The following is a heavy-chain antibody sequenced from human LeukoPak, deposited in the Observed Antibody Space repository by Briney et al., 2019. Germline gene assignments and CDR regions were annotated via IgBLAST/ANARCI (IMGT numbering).Heavy chain of an antibody. Sequence: GGSLRLSCAASGFTVSSNYMSWVRQAPGKGLEWVSVIYSGGSTYYADSVKGRFTISRHNSKNTLYLQMNSLRAGDTAVYYCARATASSPLYYGMDVWGQGTTVTVSS. V-gene: IGHV3-53*04. CDR3: ARATASSPLYYGMDV. D-gene: IGHD2-21*02. J-gene: IGHJ6*02. CDR1: GFTVSSNY. CDR2: IYSGGST.